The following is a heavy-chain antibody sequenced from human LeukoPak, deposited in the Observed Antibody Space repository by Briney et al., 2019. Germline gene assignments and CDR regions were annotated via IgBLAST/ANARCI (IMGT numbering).Heavy chain of an antibody. CDR2: IYYSGNT. D-gene: IGHD1-26*01. Sequence: PAETLSLTCTVSGGSISSSSYYWRWIRQPPGKGLEGIGSIYYSGNTYYNPSLKSRVSVSVDTSNHQFSLNLRSVTVADTAVYFCARREGVTKHNDYWGQGTLVTVSS. V-gene: IGHV4-39*01. J-gene: IGHJ4*02. CDR1: GGSISSSSYY. CDR3: ARREGVTKHNDY.